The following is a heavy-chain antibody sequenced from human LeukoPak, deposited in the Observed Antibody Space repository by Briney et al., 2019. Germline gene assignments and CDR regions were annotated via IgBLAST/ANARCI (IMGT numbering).Heavy chain of an antibody. Sequence: GGSLRLSCAASGFTFSSYNLNWVRQAPGKGLEWVSSISSSSSYIYYADSLKGRFTISRDNAKNSLYLQMNSLRAEDTGVYYCARRSWGSHFDFWGQGTLVTVSS. V-gene: IGHV3-21*01. J-gene: IGHJ4*02. D-gene: IGHD7-27*01. CDR1: GFTFSSYN. CDR3: ARRSWGSHFDF. CDR2: ISSSSSYI.